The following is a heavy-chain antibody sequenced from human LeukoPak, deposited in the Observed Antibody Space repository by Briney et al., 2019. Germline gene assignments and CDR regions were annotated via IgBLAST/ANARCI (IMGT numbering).Heavy chain of an antibody. V-gene: IGHV1-3*01. CDR1: GYTFTSYG. D-gene: IGHD2-2*03. CDR2: INAGNGNT. J-gene: IGHJ6*02. CDR3: AREPGYCSSTSCVYGMDV. Sequence: ASVKVSCKASGYTFTSYGISWVRQAPGQRLEWMGWINAGNGNTKYSQKFQGRVTITRDTSASTAYMELSSLRSEDTAVYYCAREPGYCSSTSCVYGMDVWGQGTTVTVSS.